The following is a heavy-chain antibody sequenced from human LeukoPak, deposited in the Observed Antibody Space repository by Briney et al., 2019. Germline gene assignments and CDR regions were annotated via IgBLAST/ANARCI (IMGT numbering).Heavy chain of an antibody. D-gene: IGHD6-13*01. V-gene: IGHV1-8*01. CDR3: ARRLLPGIAAAWGY. Sequence: ASVKVSCKASGYTFTSYDINWVRQAPGQGLEWMGGMNANSGNTGYAQKFQGRVTMTRNTSISTAYMELSSVRSEDTAVYYCARRLLPGIAAAWGYWGQGTLVTVSS. J-gene: IGHJ4*02. CDR2: MNANSGNT. CDR1: GYTFTSYD.